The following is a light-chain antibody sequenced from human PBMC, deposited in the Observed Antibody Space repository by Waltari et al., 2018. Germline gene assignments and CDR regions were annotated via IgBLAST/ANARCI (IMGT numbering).Light chain of an antibody. Sequence: EIVLTQSPGTLSLSPGERATLSCRASQSVTRTLAWYQQKPGQAPRRLIYGASNRATGIPDRFSGSWSGTDFSLTVSRLEPEDFAVYYCQHYLRLPATFGQGTKVEIK. V-gene: IGKV3-20*01. CDR2: GAS. CDR3: QHYLRLPAT. CDR1: QSVTRT. J-gene: IGKJ1*01.